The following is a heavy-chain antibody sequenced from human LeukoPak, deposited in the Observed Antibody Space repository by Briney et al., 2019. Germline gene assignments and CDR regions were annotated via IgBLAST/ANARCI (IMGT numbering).Heavy chain of an antibody. V-gene: IGHV3-23*01. CDR1: GLTFSSYA. CDR3: AKSEWELYAGWFDP. Sequence: GSLRLSCAASGLTFSSYAVSWVRQAPGKGLEWVSAISGSGASTYYADSVKGRFTISRDNSKNTLYLQKNSLRAEDTAVYYCAKSEWELYAGWFDPWGQGTLVTVSS. J-gene: IGHJ5*02. D-gene: IGHD1-26*01. CDR2: ISGSGAST.